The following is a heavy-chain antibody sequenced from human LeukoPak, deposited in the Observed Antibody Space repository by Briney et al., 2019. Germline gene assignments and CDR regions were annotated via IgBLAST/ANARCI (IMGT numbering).Heavy chain of an antibody. J-gene: IGHJ4*02. CDR1: GFTFSSYS. CDR2: ISSSSSCI. CDR3: ARDAPNYYDSSGYYFDY. D-gene: IGHD3-22*01. Sequence: GGSLRLSCAASGFTFSSYSMNWVRQAPGKGLEWVSSISSSSSCIYYADSVKGRFTISRDNAKNSLYLQMNSLRAEDTAVYYCARDAPNYYDSSGYYFDYWGQGTLVTVSS. V-gene: IGHV3-21*01.